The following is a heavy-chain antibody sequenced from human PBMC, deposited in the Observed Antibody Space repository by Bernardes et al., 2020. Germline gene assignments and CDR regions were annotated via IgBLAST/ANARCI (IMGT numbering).Heavy chain of an antibody. J-gene: IGHJ5*02. CDR2: INHSGST. V-gene: IGHV4-34*01. CDR3: ARGVDIVVVPAAIGWFDP. Sequence: ETLSLTCAVYGGSFSGYYWSWLRQPPGKGLEWIGEINHSGSTNYNPSLKSRVTISVDTSKNQFSLKLSSVTAADTAVYYCARGVDIVVVPAAIGWFDPWGQGTLVTVSS. CDR1: GGSFSGYY. D-gene: IGHD2-2*01.